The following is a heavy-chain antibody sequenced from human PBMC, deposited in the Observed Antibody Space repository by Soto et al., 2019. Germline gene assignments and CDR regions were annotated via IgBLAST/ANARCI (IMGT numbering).Heavy chain of an antibody. J-gene: IGHJ4*02. Sequence: QVQLVESGGGVVQPGRSLRLSCAASGFTFSSYGMHWVRQAPGKGLEWVVVISYDGSNKYYADSVKGRFTISRDNSKNPLYLQMNSLRAEDTAVYYCAKGHGDYPKWGQGSLVTVSS. CDR1: GFTFSSYG. CDR2: ISYDGSNK. D-gene: IGHD4-17*01. CDR3: AKGHGDYPK. V-gene: IGHV3-30*18.